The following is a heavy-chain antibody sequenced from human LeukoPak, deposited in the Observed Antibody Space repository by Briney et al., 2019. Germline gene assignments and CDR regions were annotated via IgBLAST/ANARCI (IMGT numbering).Heavy chain of an antibody. CDR3: ARDRGGGSGSYNWFDP. CDR2: INPNSGGT. V-gene: IGHV1-2*02. CDR1: GYTFTGYY. D-gene: IGHD3-10*01. Sequence: ASVKVSCKASGYTFTGYYMHWVRQAPGQGLEWMGWINPNSGGTNYAQKFQGRVTMTRDTSISTAYMELSRLRSDDTAVYYCARDRGGGSGSYNWFDPWGQGTLVTVSS. J-gene: IGHJ5*02.